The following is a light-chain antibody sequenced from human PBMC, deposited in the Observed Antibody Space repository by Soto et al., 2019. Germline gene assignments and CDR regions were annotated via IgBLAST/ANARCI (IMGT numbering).Light chain of an antibody. J-gene: IGKJ1*01. V-gene: IGKV1-39*01. CDR1: QSISSY. CDR2: AAS. CDR3: QQSYCNPT. Sequence: DIQMTQSPSSLSASVGDRVTITCRASQSISSYLNWYQQKPGKAPKLLIYAASSLQSGVPSRFSGSGSRTDFTLTISSLQPEDFATYYSQQSYCNPTFGQGTKVEIK.